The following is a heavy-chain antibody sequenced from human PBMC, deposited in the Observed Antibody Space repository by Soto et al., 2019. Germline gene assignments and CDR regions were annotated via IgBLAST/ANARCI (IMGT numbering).Heavy chain of an antibody. V-gene: IGHV1-69*01. D-gene: IGHD2-2*01. J-gene: IGHJ6*02. Sequence: QVQLVQSGAEVKKPGSSVKVSCKASGDIFSRFTISWVRQAPGQGLEWMGGNIPIFGTTNNAQKFQGRVTITADDSTETVYMELSSLRSDDTAVYYCASHSTSTDYYYYGMDVWGQGTTVTVSS. CDR3: ASHSTSTDYYYYGMDV. CDR1: GDIFSRFT. CDR2: NIPIFGTT.